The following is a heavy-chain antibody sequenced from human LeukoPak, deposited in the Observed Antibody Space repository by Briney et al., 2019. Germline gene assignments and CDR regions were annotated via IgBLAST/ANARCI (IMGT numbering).Heavy chain of an antibody. Sequence: PSETLSLTCAVYGGSFSGYYWSWIRQPPGKGLKWIGEINHSGSTNYNPSLKSRVTISVDTSKNQFSLKLSSVTAADTAVYYCARILGRRSGWYLGRSYYYYYYGMDVWGQGTTVTVSS. CDR1: GGSFSGYY. J-gene: IGHJ6*02. CDR3: ARILGRRSGWYLGRSYYYYYYGMDV. D-gene: IGHD6-19*01. V-gene: IGHV4-34*01. CDR2: INHSGST.